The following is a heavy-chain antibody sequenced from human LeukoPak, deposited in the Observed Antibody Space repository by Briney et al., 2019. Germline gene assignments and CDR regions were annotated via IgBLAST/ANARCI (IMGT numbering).Heavy chain of an antibody. CDR2: ISYEGSKK. V-gene: IGHV3-30*18. Sequence: GGSLRLSCAASGFTFSSYGMHWVRQAPGKGLEWVAVISYEGSKKYYADSVKGRFTISRDNSKNTLYLQMNSLRGEDTAVYYCAKDRGDLEWFRGMDVWGQGTTVTVSS. D-gene: IGHD3-3*01. CDR3: AKDRGDLEWFRGMDV. J-gene: IGHJ6*02. CDR1: GFTFSSYG.